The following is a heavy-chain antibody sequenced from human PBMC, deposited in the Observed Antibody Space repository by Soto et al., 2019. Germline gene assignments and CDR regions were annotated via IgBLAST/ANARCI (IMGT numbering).Heavy chain of an antibody. J-gene: IGHJ4*02. V-gene: IGHV4-4*02. D-gene: IGHD2-2*01. Sequence: QVQLQESGPGLVKPSGTLSLTCAVSGGSISSSNWWSWVRQPPGKGLEWIGEIYHSGSTNDNPSPXXRXTXXVDKSKTQCSLKLSSVTAADTAVYYCARQVGPFDYWGQGTLVTVSS. CDR1: GGSISSSNW. CDR3: ARQVGPFDY. CDR2: IYHSGST.